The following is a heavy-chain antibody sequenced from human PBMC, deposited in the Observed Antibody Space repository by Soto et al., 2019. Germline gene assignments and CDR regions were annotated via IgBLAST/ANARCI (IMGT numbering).Heavy chain of an antibody. V-gene: IGHV3-11*03. J-gene: IGHJ4*02. CDR3: ARWVGNGYLDF. CDR1: GFTFSDYY. CDR2: ISSSSTYI. D-gene: IGHD2-8*01. Sequence: LRLSCAASGFTFSDYYMSWIRQAPGKGLEWVSYISSSSTYINYADSVKGRFTISRDNAKNSLYLQMNSLRAEDTAVYYCARWVGNGYLDFWGQGTLVTVSS.